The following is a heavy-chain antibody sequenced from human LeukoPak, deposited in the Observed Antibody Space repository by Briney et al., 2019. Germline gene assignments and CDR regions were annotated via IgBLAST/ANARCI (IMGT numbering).Heavy chain of an antibody. CDR3: ASPIPSQGYFGVVIE. Sequence: SETLSLTCAVSCCSTSSSSYWGWNRQPPGKELKWIGNIDHSGSAYCNPSLTSRVTISVDTPKNQFSLKLSSATAADTAVYSCASPIPSQGYFGVVIEWGQGTLVTVSS. V-gene: IGHV4-38-2*01. D-gene: IGHD3-3*01. J-gene: IGHJ4*02. CDR2: IDHSGSA. CDR1: CCSTSSSSY.